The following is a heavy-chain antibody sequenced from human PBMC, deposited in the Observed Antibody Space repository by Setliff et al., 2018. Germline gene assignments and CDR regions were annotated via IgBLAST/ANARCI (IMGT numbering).Heavy chain of an antibody. J-gene: IGHJ4*02. Sequence: SETLSLTCTVSGGSISSSSYYWGWIRQPPGKGLEWIGEVNHSGSTNYNPSLKSRVTISVDTSKNQFSLKLSSVTAADTALYYCTVYNTGSSKDHYWGQGTPVTVSS. CDR1: GGSISSSSYY. V-gene: IGHV4-39*07. CDR3: TVYNTGSSKDHY. CDR2: VNHSGST. D-gene: IGHD2-8*02.